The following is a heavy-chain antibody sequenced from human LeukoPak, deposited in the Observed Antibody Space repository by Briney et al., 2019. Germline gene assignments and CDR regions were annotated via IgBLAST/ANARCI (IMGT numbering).Heavy chain of an antibody. J-gene: IGHJ4*02. CDR2: INHSGST. CDR1: GGSFSGYY. Sequence: SETLSLTCAVYGGSFSGYYWSWIRQPPGKGLEWIGEINHSGSTNYNPSLKSRVTISVDTSKNLFSLKLTSVTAADTAVYYCARRKGFGEGYFDSWGQGTLVTVSS. D-gene: IGHD3-10*01. V-gene: IGHV4-34*01. CDR3: ARRKGFGEGYFDS.